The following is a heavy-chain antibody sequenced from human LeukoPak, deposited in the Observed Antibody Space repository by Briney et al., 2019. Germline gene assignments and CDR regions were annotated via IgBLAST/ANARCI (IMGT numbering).Heavy chain of an antibody. V-gene: IGHV3-74*01. D-gene: IGHD3-22*01. Sequence: TGGSLRLSCAASGFTFSSYWMHWVRQAPGKRLVWVSRIKSDGSTRYADSVKGRFTISRDNAKTTVSLQMTSLRAEDTGVYYCARAPSEIGGYYPEYFRHWGQGTLVIVSS. J-gene: IGHJ1*01. CDR2: IKSDGST. CDR1: GFTFSSYW. CDR3: ARAPSEIGGYYPEYFRH.